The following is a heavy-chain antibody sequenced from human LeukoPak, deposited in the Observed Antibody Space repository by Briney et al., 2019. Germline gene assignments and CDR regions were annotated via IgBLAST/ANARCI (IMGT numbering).Heavy chain of an antibody. Sequence: GGSLRLSCAASGFTFSSYAMSWVRQAPGKGLEWVAAISGSGGSTYYADSVKGRFTISRDNSKNTLYLQTNSLRAEDTAVYYCAKVVNGSIWLYYFDYWGQGTLVTVSS. V-gene: IGHV3-23*01. CDR2: ISGSGGST. CDR3: AKVVNGSIWLYYFDY. CDR1: GFTFSSYA. D-gene: IGHD1-26*01. J-gene: IGHJ4*02.